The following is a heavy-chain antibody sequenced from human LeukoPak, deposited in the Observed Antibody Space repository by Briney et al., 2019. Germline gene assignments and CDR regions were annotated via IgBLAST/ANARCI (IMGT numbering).Heavy chain of an antibody. V-gene: IGHV4-4*07. CDR3: ARGPQVFLYFQH. D-gene: IGHD1-14*01. Sequence: SETLSLTCTVSGGSISGYYWNWIRQPAGKGLEWIGRIYSTGDTNYNPSLKSRVTMSVDTSKNQFSLNLTSVTAADTAVYYCARGPQVFLYFQHWGQGTLVTVSS. CDR2: IYSTGDT. J-gene: IGHJ1*01. CDR1: GGSISGYY.